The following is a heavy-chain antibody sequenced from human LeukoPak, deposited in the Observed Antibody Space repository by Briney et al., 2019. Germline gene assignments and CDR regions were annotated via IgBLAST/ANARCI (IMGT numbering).Heavy chain of an antibody. D-gene: IGHD3-3*01. Sequence: SETLSLTCAVYGGSFSGYYWSWIRQPPGKGLEWIGEINHSGSTNYNPSLKSRVTISVDTSKNQFSLKLSSVTAADTAVYYCASSLFGVVIMGFDYWGQGTLVTVPS. CDR3: ASSLFGVVIMGFDY. CDR1: GGSFSGYY. J-gene: IGHJ4*02. V-gene: IGHV4-34*01. CDR2: INHSGST.